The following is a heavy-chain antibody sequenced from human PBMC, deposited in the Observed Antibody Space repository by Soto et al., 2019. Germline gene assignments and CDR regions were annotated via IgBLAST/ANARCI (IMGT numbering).Heavy chain of an antibody. V-gene: IGHV4-30-2*01. J-gene: IGHJ4*02. CDR3: ARGNVVAIDY. CDR1: GGSISSGGYS. CDR2: IYHSGST. D-gene: IGHD2-21*01. Sequence: TLCLTCGVSGGSISSGGYSWSWIRQPPGKGLEWIGYIYHSGSTYYNPSLKSRVTISVDRSKNQFSLKLSSVTAADTAVYYCARGNVVAIDYWGQGTLVTVSS.